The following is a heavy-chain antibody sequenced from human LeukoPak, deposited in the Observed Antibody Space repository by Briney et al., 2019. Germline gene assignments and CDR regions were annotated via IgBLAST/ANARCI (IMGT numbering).Heavy chain of an antibody. Sequence: GASVKVSRKASGYTFTSYYMNWVRQAPGQGLGWMGMINPSGGSTNYAQKFQGRVTVTRDTSTSTVYMELSSLRSEDTAVYYCARGSINYNSGGYYDNPPLDYWGQGTLVTVSS. D-gene: IGHD3-22*01. CDR1: GYTFTSYY. J-gene: IGHJ4*02. CDR2: INPSGGST. CDR3: ARGSINYNSGGYYDNPPLDY. V-gene: IGHV1-46*01.